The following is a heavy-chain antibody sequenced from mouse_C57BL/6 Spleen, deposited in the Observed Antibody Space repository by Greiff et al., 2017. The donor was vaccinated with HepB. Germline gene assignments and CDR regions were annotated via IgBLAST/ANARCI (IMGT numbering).Heavy chain of an antibody. CDR1: GYTFTDYN. V-gene: IGHV1-22*01. CDR3: AREEGTAQATFAY. D-gene: IGHD3-2*02. Sequence: EVKLLESGPELVKPGASVKMSCKASGYTFTDYNMHWVKQSHGKSLEWIGYINPNNGGTSYNQKFKGKATLTVNKSSSTAYMELRSLTSEDSAVYYCAREEGTAQATFAYWGQGTLVTVSA. CDR2: INPNNGGT. J-gene: IGHJ3*01.